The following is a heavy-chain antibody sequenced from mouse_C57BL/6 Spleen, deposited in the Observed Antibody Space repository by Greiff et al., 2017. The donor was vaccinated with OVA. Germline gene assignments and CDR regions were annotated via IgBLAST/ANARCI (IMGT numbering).Heavy chain of an antibody. D-gene: IGHD1-1*01. V-gene: IGHV1-82*01. CDR1: GYAFSSSW. CDR2: IYPGDGDT. Sequence: QVQLQQSGPELVKPGASVQISCKASGYAFSSSWMNWVKQRPGKGLEWIGRIYPGDGDTNYNGKVKGKATLTADKSSGTAYMQLSSLTSEDSAVYFCARTTTVAFDYWGQGTTLTVSS. J-gene: IGHJ2*01. CDR3: ARTTTVAFDY.